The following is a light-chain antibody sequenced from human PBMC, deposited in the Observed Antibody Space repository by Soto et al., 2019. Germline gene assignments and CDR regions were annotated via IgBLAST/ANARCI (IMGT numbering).Light chain of an antibody. CDR3: KSYAGSNTYV. CDR2: EVV. V-gene: IGLV2-8*01. CDR1: KNDIGVYDF. J-gene: IGLJ1*01. Sequence: QSVLTQPPSASGFPGQSVTISCTGTKNDIGVYDFVSWYQHHPGKAPRLIIYEVVQRPSGVPDRFSDSKSGNTASLTVSGLQAADEADYFCKSYAGSNTYVFGSGTKLTVL.